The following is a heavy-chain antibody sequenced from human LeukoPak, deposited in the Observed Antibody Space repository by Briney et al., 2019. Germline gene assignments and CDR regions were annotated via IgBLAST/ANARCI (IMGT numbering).Heavy chain of an antibody. CDR3: ARDTSMRSDY. Sequence: GGSLRLSCAASGVTFSSYWIHWVRQAPGKGRGWGSCISSDGSQTRYADSVKGRFTVSRDNDKTTLYLQMNSLRAEDTAVYYCARDTSMRSDYWGQGNLVTVSP. J-gene: IGHJ4*02. D-gene: IGHD2/OR15-2a*01. CDR2: ISSDGSQT. V-gene: IGHV3-74*01. CDR1: GVTFSSYW.